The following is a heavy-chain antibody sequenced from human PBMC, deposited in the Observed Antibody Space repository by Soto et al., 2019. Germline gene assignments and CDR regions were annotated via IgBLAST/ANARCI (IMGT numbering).Heavy chain of an antibody. D-gene: IGHD5-18*01. CDR2: IYYSGST. J-gene: IGHJ4*02. CDR3: ASYSYGYRTYFDY. Sequence: SETLSLTCTVSGGSISSSSYYWGWIRQPPGKGLEWIGSIYYSGSTYYNPSLKSRVTISVDTSKNQFSLKLSSVTAADTAVYYCASYSYGYRTYFDYWGQGTLVTVSS. V-gene: IGHV4-39*01. CDR1: GGSISSSSYY.